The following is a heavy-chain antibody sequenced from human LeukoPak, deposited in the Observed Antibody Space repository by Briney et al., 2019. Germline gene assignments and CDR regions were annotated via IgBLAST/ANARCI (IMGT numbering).Heavy chain of an antibody. V-gene: IGHV1-8*03. D-gene: IGHD1-26*01. CDR2: MDPNTGNT. CDR1: GYTFTSYD. J-gene: IGHJ6*03. CDR3: ARGVGATISYYHYYIDV. Sequence: ASVKVSCKASGYTFTSYDINWVRQASGQGLEWMGWMDPNTGNTGYAQKFQGRVTITRNTSISTVYMELSSLRSEDTAVYYCARGVGATISYYHYYIDVWGKGTTVTVSS.